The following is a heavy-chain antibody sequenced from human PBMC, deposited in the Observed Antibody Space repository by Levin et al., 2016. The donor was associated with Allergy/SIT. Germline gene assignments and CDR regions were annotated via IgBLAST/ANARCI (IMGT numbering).Heavy chain of an antibody. V-gene: IGHV4-30-4*07. Sequence: WIRQPPGKGLEWIGYIYYSGSTYYNPSLKSRVTISVDTSKNQFSLKLSSVTAADTAVYYCARGHYYGSNVDYWGQGTLVTVSS. J-gene: IGHJ4*02. D-gene: IGHD3-10*01. CDR2: IYYSGST. CDR3: ARGHYYGSNVDY.